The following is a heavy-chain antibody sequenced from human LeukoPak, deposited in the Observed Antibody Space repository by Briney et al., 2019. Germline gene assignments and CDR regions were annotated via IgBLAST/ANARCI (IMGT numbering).Heavy chain of an antibody. D-gene: IGHD1-26*01. J-gene: IGHJ4*02. CDR3: ARLGIVGASSDY. CDR2: INHSGST. V-gene: IGHV4-34*01. Sequence: PGGSLRLSCAASGFTFSSYEMNWLRQAPGKGLEWIGEINHSGSTNYNPSLKSRITISVDTSKNQYTLQLSSVTDADTAVYYCARLGIVGASSDYWEQGTLVTVSS. CDR1: GFTFSSYE.